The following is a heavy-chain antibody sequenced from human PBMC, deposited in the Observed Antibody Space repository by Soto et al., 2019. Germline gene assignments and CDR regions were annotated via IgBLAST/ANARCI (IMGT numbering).Heavy chain of an antibody. CDR3: AQVLVAAAMFGYYYYGMDV. CDR2: ISGSGGST. Sequence: EVQLLESGGGLVQPGGSLRLSCAASGFTFSSYAMSWVRQAPGKGLEWVSAISGSGGSTYYADSVKGRFTIARDNSKNTLYLQMNSLRAAATALYSCAQVLVAAAMFGYYYYGMDVWGQGTTVTVSS. V-gene: IGHV3-23*01. J-gene: IGHJ6*02. D-gene: IGHD2-2*01. CDR1: GFTFSSYA.